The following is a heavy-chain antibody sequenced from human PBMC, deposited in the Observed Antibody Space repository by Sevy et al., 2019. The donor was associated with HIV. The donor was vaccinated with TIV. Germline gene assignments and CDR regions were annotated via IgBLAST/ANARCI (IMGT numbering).Heavy chain of an antibody. J-gene: IGHJ3*01. CDR1: GYTFTDYY. CDR2: INPNTGAT. CDR3: AKLLIVVDDGFDV. V-gene: IGHV1-2*02. D-gene: IGHD3-22*01. Sequence: ASVKVSCKASGYTFTDYYLHWLRQAPGQGLEWMGWINPNTGATNYAQKFKGRVTMTRATSMGTAFMDLTRLRSDDTAVYYCAKLLIVVDDGFDVWGQGTMVTVSS.